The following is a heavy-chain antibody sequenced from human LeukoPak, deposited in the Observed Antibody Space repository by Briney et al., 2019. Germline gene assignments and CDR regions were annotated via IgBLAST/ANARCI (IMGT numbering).Heavy chain of an antibody. V-gene: IGHV4-31*03. J-gene: IGHJ4*02. CDR2: IYYSGST. Sequence: SETLSLTCSVSGGSISSGGYYWSWIRQHPGKGLEWIGFIYYSGSTYYNPSLKSRVTISVDTSKNQFSLKLSSVTAADTAVYYCARVQWELLFSFDYWGQGTLVTVSS. CDR1: GGSISSGGYY. CDR3: ARVQWELLFSFDY. D-gene: IGHD1-26*01.